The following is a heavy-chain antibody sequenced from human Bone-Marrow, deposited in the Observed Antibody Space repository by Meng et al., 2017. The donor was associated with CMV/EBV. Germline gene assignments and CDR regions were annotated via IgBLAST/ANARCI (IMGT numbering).Heavy chain of an antibody. Sequence: GSLRLSCAVYGGSFSGYFWSWIRQPPGKGLEWIGEIAHSGSTNYNPSLKSRVTISVDTSKNQFSLKLSSVIAADTAVYYCARRQRGYRDWYFDLWGRDTLVTVYS. CDR1: GGSFSGYF. V-gene: IGHV4-34*01. D-gene: IGHD5-18*01. CDR3: ARRQRGYRDWYFDL. J-gene: IGHJ2*01. CDR2: IAHSGST.